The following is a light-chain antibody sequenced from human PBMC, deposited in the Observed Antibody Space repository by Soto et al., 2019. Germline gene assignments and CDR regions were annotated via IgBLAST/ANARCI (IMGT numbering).Light chain of an antibody. CDR2: EVI. Sequence: QSVLTQPPSASGSPGQSDTIACTGTSSDVGSCKYVSWYQQHPGKAPKLIIYEVIKRPSGVPDRFSGSKSGNTASLTVSGLQAEDEADYYCSSYADSNNVEVLFGGGTKVTVL. CDR3: SSYADSNNVEVL. V-gene: IGLV2-8*01. CDR1: SSDVGSCKY. J-gene: IGLJ2*01.